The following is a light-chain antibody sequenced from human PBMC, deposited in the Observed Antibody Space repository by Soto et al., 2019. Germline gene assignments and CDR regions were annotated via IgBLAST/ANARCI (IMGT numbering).Light chain of an antibody. CDR1: QSVSGN. CDR2: GAS. V-gene: IGKV3-15*01. Sequence: EIVMTQSPATLSVSPGERATLSCRASQSVSGNLAWYQQKPGQAPRLLIYGASTRATGIPARFSGSGSGTEFTLTITTLQSEDFAVYYCQQYNDWPPLTFGGGTKVEIK. CDR3: QQYNDWPPLT. J-gene: IGKJ4*01.